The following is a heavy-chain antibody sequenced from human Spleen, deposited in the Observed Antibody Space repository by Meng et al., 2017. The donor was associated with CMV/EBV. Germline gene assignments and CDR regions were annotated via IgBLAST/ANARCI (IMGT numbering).Heavy chain of an antibody. CDR3: ALDSSSWYCFDY. Sequence: ASVKVSCKASGYTFNGYYLHWVRQAPGQGLEWMGWINPNSGGTNYAQKFQGRVTMTRDTSISTAYMELSRLRSDDTAVYYCALDSSSWYCFDYWGQGTLVTVSS. V-gene: IGHV1-2*02. CDR2: INPNSGGT. D-gene: IGHD6-13*01. CDR1: GYTFNGYY. J-gene: IGHJ4*02.